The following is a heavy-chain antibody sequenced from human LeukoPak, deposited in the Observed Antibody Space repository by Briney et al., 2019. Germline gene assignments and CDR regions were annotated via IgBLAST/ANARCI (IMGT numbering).Heavy chain of an antibody. J-gene: IGHJ6*02. CDR3: ARDRTGGYSPSMDV. CDR2: INPSGGST. D-gene: IGHD5-18*01. Sequence: ASVKVSCKASGYTFTSYYMHWVRQAPGQGLEWMGIINPSGGSTNYAQKFQGRVTITADESTSTAYMELSSLRSEDTAVYYCARDRTGGYSPSMDVWGQGTTVTVSS. V-gene: IGHV1-46*01. CDR1: GYTFTSYY.